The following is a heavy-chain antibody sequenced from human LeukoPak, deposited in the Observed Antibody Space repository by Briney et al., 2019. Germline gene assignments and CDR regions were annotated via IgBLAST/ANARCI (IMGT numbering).Heavy chain of an antibody. Sequence: PSETLSLTCTVSGGSISSSSYYWGWIRQPPGKGLEWIGSIYYSGSTYYNPSLRSRVTISVDTSKNQLSLKLSSVTAADTAVYHCARHDDFWSGSLFDYWGQGTLVTVSS. CDR3: ARHDDFWSGSLFDY. V-gene: IGHV4-39*01. D-gene: IGHD3-3*01. CDR1: GGSISSSSYY. J-gene: IGHJ4*02. CDR2: IYYSGST.